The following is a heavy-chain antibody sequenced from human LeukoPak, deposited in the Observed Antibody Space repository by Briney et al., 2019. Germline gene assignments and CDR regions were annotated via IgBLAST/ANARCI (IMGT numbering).Heavy chain of an antibody. V-gene: IGHV4-39*01. J-gene: IGHJ4*02. Sequence: SETLSLTFTVSGGSISSSSYYWGWMRQPPGKGRERIGSMYYSGSTYYNPSLKSRVTISVDTSKNQFSLKLSSVTAADTAVYYCARQTRRYDSSGYRYFDYWGQGTLVTVSS. CDR2: MYYSGST. D-gene: IGHD3-22*01. CDR3: ARQTRRYDSSGYRYFDY. CDR1: GGSISSSSYY.